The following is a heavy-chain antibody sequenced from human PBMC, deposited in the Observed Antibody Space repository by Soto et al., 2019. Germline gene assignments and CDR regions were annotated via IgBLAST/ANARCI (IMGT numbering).Heavy chain of an antibody. J-gene: IGHJ4*02. CDR2: ISTDGSVT. V-gene: IGHV3-74*01. D-gene: IGHD6-19*01. CDR3: ARAPYSSGWWGFDY. Sequence: EVQLVESGGGLVQPGGSLRLSCAASGLTFSSYWMHWVRQAPGKGLVWVSRISTDGSVTTYADSVKGRFTISRDNAKNPLYLQMNSLRTEDTAVYYCARAPYSSGWWGFDYGGQGTLVTVSS. CDR1: GLTFSSYW.